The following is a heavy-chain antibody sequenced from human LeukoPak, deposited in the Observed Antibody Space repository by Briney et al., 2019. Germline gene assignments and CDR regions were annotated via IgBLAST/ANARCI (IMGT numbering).Heavy chain of an antibody. V-gene: IGHV3-74*01. CDR2: INMDGTTI. D-gene: IGHD2-21*01. CDR1: GFTFSSYW. Sequence: TGGSLRLSCAASGFTFSSYWMHWVRQGPGKGLEWVSRINMDGTTISYADSVKGRFTISRDNAKNSLYLQMNSLRAEDTAVYYCARGLCGGDCYDYWGQGTLVTVSS. CDR3: ARGLCGGDCYDY. J-gene: IGHJ4*02.